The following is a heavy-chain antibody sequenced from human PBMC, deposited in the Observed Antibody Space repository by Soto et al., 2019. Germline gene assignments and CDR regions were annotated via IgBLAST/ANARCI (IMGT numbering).Heavy chain of an antibody. CDR2: ISTYNGNT. CDR3: ARGPTDYYDNSGNYFLDY. CDR1: GYTFTTYG. V-gene: IGHV1-18*01. Sequence: QVQLVQSGAEVKKPGASVKVSCKASGYTFTTYGMSWVRQAPAQGLDWMGWISTYNGNTKYAERLQGRVTMTTDTTTSTAYMELRSLRSDDTAVYYCARGPTDYYDNSGNYFLDYWGQGTLVTVSS. J-gene: IGHJ4*02. D-gene: IGHD3-22*01.